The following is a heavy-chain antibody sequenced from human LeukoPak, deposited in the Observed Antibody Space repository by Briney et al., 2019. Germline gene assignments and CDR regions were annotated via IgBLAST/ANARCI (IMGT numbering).Heavy chain of an antibody. CDR2: MNPNSGNT. J-gene: IGHJ5*02. Sequence: ASVKVSCKASGYTFTVYYMHWVRQAPGQGLEWMGWMNPNSGNTGYAQKFQGRVTMTRNTSISTAYMELSSLRSEDTAVYYCARVAGLLWFGELFSPWGQGTLVTVSS. CDR3: ARVAGLLWFGELFSP. D-gene: IGHD3-10*01. V-gene: IGHV1-8*02. CDR1: GYTFTVYY.